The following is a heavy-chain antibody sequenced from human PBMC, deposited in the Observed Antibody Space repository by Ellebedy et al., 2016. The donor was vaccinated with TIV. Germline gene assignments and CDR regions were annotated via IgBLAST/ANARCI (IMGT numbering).Heavy chain of an antibody. Sequence: GGSLRLSXAASGFTFSSYAMSWVRQAPGKGLEWVSTVSGGGDSTYYADSVKGRFTISRDNSKNTLYLQMNSLTAEDTAVYHCAKRTTATSRPFEYWGQGTLVTVSS. CDR2: VSGGGDST. CDR3: AKRTTATSRPFEY. J-gene: IGHJ4*02. CDR1: GFTFSSYA. V-gene: IGHV3-23*01. D-gene: IGHD4-11*01.